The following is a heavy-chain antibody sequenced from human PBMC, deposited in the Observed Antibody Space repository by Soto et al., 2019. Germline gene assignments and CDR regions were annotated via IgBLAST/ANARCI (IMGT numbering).Heavy chain of an antibody. D-gene: IGHD3-22*01. J-gene: IGHJ6*02. Sequence: SETLSLTCTVSGGSISSYYWSWIRQPAGKGLEWIGRIYTSGSTNYNPSLKSRVTMSVDTSKNQFSLKLSSVTAADTAVYYCARDLGYYGSSGYYYYYYGMDVWGQGTTVTVS. CDR2: IYTSGST. CDR1: GGSISSYY. CDR3: ARDLGYYGSSGYYYYYYGMDV. V-gene: IGHV4-4*07.